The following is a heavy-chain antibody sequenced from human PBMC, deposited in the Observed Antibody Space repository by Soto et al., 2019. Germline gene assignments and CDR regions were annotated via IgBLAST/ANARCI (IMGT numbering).Heavy chain of an antibody. CDR2: ISGSGGST. D-gene: IGHD5-18*01. V-gene: IGHV3-23*01. Sequence: EVPLLESGGGLVQPGGSLRLSCAASGFTFSSYAMSWVRQAPGKGLEWVSAISGSGGSTYYADSVKGRFTISRDNXKXKXXLQMHILRAEDTAVYYGAKDLRGYSYGWHPSYFDYWGQGTLVTVSS. J-gene: IGHJ4*02. CDR3: AKDLRGYSYGWHPSYFDY. CDR1: GFTFSSYA.